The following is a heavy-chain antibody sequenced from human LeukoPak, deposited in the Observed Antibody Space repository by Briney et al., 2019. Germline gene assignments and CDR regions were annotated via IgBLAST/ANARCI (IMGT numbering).Heavy chain of an antibody. J-gene: IGHJ5*02. CDR2: IYFSGGT. D-gene: IGHD3-10*01. CDR3: AREGHYCGSVTNWFDP. V-gene: IGHV4-39*02. CDR1: GDSISSSNCY. Sequence: PSETLSLTCTVSGDSISSSNCYWGWIRQPPGKGLEWIGSIYFSGGTYYNASLKSRVTISVDTSKNQFSLKLSSVTAADTAVYYCAREGHYCGSVTNWFDPWGQGTLVTVSS.